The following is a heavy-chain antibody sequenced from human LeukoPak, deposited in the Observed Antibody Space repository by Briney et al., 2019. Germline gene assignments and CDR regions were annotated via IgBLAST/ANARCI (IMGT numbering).Heavy chain of an antibody. CDR2: ISYDGSNK. CDR1: GFTFSSYA. CDR3: AKDRRYCSSTSCYTFDY. D-gene: IGHD2-2*02. V-gene: IGHV3-30*04. Sequence: GGSLRLSCAASGFTFSSYAMHWVRQAPGKGLEWVAVISYDGSNKYYADSVKGRFTISRDNSKNTLYLQMNSLRAEDTAVYYCAKDRRYCSSTSCYTFDYWGQGTLVTVSS. J-gene: IGHJ4*02.